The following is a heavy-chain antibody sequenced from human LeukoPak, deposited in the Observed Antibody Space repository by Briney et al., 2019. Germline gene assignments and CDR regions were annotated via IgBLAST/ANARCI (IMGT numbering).Heavy chain of an antibody. CDR3: ARKQPQFRIWFDP. V-gene: IGHV4-39*01. CDR2: ISYSGST. CDR1: GVSISSGSNY. Sequence: SETLSLTCSVSGVSISSGSNYWGWIRQPPGKTLEWIGSISYSGSTYYNPSLKSRVTISVDTSKNQFSLKLSSVTAADTAVYYCARKQPQFRIWFDPWGQGTLVTVSS. J-gene: IGHJ5*02. D-gene: IGHD3-10*01.